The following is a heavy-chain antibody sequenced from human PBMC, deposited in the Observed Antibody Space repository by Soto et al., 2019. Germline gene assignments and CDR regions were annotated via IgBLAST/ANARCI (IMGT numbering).Heavy chain of an antibody. J-gene: IGHJ4*02. CDR2: ISHDGSNT. CDR1: GFTFSAYG. D-gene: IGHD3-22*01. Sequence: GGSLRLSCAASGFTFSAYGIHWVRQAPGKGLEWVAVISHDGSNTNYADSVKGRFTFSRDNSKDTVYLQMNSLRAEDTAVYYCAKDTYYYSSSRSYVFDSWGQGILVTRSS. CDR3: AKDTYYYSSSRSYVFDS. V-gene: IGHV3-30*18.